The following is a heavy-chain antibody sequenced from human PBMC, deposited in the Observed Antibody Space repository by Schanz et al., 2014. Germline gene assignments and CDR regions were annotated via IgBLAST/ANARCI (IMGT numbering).Heavy chain of an antibody. D-gene: IGHD2-15*01. CDR2: IWYDGSNK. CDR3: ARVGGYCSGSSCYGAFDY. Sequence: QVQLVESGGGVVQPGGSLRLSCAASGFTFSKYGMHWVHQAPGKGLEWVAVIWYDGSNKDYADSVKGRFTISRDNSKNTLYLQMGSLRTEDMAVYYCARVGGYCSGSSCYGAFDYWGQGTLVAVSS. V-gene: IGHV3-33*01. CDR1: GFTFSKYG. J-gene: IGHJ4*02.